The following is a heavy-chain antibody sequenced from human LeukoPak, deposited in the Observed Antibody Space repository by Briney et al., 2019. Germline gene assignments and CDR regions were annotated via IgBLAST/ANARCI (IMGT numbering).Heavy chain of an antibody. V-gene: IGHV3-30*04. D-gene: IGHD4-17*01. J-gene: IGHJ3*02. CDR1: GFTFSSYA. Sequence: PGGSLRLSCAASGFTFSSYAMHWVRQAPGKGLEWVAVISYDGSNKYYADSAKGRFTISRDNSKNTLYLQMNSLRAEDTAVYYCARDTPKDYGDYQGAFDIWGQGTMVTVSS. CDR2: ISYDGSNK. CDR3: ARDTPKDYGDYQGAFDI.